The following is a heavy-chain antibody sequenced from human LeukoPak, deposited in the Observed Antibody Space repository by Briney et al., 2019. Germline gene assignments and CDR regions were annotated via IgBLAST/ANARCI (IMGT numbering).Heavy chain of an antibody. Sequence: GGSLRLSCAASGFIFSNYGMSWVRQAPGKGLEWVSAISGSGGSTYYADSVKGRFTISRDNSKNTLYLQMNSLRAEDTAVYYCAKAVNWNHPYYFDYWGQGTLVTVSS. CDR2: ISGSGGST. D-gene: IGHD1-1*01. CDR3: AKAVNWNHPYYFDY. J-gene: IGHJ4*02. V-gene: IGHV3-23*01. CDR1: GFIFSNYG.